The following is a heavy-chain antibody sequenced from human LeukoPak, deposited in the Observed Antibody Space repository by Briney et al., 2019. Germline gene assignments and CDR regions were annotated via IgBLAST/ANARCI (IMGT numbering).Heavy chain of an antibody. CDR1: GFTFSSYG. J-gene: IGHJ4*02. CDR2: ISGSGGTT. D-gene: IGHD1-26*01. CDR3: AIGSGSYYGAQFDY. V-gene: IGHV3-23*01. Sequence: PGGSLRLSCAASGFTFSSYGMSWVRQAPGKGLEWVSAISGSGGTTYYADSVKGRFTISRDNSKNTLYLQMNSLRAEDTAVYYCAIGSGSYYGAQFDYWGQGTLATVSS.